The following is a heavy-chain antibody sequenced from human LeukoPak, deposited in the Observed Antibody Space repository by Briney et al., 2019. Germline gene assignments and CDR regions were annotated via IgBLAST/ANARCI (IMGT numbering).Heavy chain of an antibody. Sequence: GGSLRLSCAASGFTFSSYGMHWVRQAPGKGLEWVAVISYDGSNKYYADSVKGRFTISRDNSKNTLYLQMNSLRAEDTAVYYCAKLVVTANPPFDYWGQGTLVTVSS. D-gene: IGHD2-21*02. V-gene: IGHV3-30*18. CDR2: ISYDGSNK. CDR1: GFTFSSYG. CDR3: AKLVVTANPPFDY. J-gene: IGHJ4*02.